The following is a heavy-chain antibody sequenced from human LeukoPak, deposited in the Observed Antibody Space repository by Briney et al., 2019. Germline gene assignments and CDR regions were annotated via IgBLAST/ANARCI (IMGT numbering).Heavy chain of an antibody. CDR3: ARHAPYCSSTSCSIDY. CDR1: GYSFTSYW. J-gene: IGHJ4*02. Sequence: GESLKISCKGSGYSFTSYWIGWVRQMPGKGLEWMGIIYLGDSDTRYSPSFQGQVAISADKSISTAYLQWSSLKASDTAMYYCARHAPYCSSTSCSIDYWGQGTLVTVSS. CDR2: IYLGDSDT. D-gene: IGHD2-2*01. V-gene: IGHV5-51*01.